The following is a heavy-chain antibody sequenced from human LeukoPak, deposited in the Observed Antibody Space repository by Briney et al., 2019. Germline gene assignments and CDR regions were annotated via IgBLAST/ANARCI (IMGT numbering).Heavy chain of an antibody. Sequence: ASVKVSCKASGYTFTSYGISWARQAPGQGLEWMGWISAYNGNTNYAQKLQGRVTMTTDTSTSTAYMELRSLRSDDTAVYYCARDPLTGGYCSSTSCRLHYYYGMDVWGQGTTVTVSS. CDR1: GYTFTSYG. J-gene: IGHJ6*02. CDR2: ISAYNGNT. V-gene: IGHV1-18*01. CDR3: ARDPLTGGYCSSTSCRLHYYYGMDV. D-gene: IGHD2-2*01.